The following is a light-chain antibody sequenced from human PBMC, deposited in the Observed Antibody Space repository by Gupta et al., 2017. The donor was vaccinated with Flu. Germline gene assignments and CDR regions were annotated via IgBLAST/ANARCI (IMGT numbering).Light chain of an antibody. J-gene: IGKJ1*01. CDR2: GAS. V-gene: IGKV3-20*01. CDR3: RHEGTSPRR. CDR1: KSVSSSH. Sequence: ETVLTQSPGTLSLSPGERATLSGRAGKSVSSSHSAWFQQKPGQAPRLLIYGASDRVSGNPERLSGSGSGTDFTLTITTREPDDFAVCYGRHEGTSPRRLGKGTKVEIK.